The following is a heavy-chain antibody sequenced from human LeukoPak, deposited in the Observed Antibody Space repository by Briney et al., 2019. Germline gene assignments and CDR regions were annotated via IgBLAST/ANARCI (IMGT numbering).Heavy chain of an antibody. CDR2: ISYDGSNK. J-gene: IGHJ3*02. CDR1: GFTFSSYW. CDR3: AKNNYYDSTWAFDI. V-gene: IGHV3-30*18. D-gene: IGHD3-22*01. Sequence: PGGSLRLSCAASGFTFSSYWMSWVRQAPGKGLEWVAVISYDGSNKYYADSVKGRFTISRDNSKNTLYLQMNSLRAEDTAVYYCAKNNYYDSTWAFDIWGQGTMVTVSS.